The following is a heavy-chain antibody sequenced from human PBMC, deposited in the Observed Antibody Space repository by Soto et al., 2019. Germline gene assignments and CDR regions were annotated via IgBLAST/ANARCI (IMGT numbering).Heavy chain of an antibody. V-gene: IGHV3-74*03. CDR3: VRAPEQRPFDY. CDR2: INSDGSSV. D-gene: IGHD6-25*01. Sequence: GGSLRLSCAASGFTLSDNWIHWVRRAPGKGLVWVSRINSDGSSVTYADSVKGRFTFSRDNAKNTLYLQMDSLRVEDTAMYYCVRAPEQRPFDYWGQRTLVTVSS. CDR1: GFTLSDNW. J-gene: IGHJ4*02.